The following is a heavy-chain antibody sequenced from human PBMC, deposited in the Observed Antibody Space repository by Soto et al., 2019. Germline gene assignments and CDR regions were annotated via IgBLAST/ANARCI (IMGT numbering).Heavy chain of an antibody. J-gene: IGHJ4*02. Sequence: QVQLQQWGAGLLKPSETLSLTCAVYGGSFSTHYWGWIRQPPGKGLEWIGEINHRGSTKYNPSLESRVTISVDTSKNQFSLKLTSVTAADTAIYYCARVDDYWGQGTLVTVSS. CDR1: GGSFSTHY. V-gene: IGHV4-34*01. CDR3: ARVDDY. CDR2: INHRGST.